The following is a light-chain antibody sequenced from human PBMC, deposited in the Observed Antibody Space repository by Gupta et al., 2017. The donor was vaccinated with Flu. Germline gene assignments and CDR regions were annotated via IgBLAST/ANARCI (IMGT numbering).Light chain of an antibody. J-gene: IGLJ3*02. Sequence: QSALTQPASVSGSPGQSITISCTGTSSDVGGYNYVSWYQQHPGKAPKLMIYEVSNRPSAISNRFSGSKSGNTASLTISGLQAEDEADYYCSSYTNSSTLSVLFGGGTKLTVL. V-gene: IGLV2-14*01. CDR3: SSYTNSSTLSVL. CDR2: EVS. CDR1: SSDVGGYNY.